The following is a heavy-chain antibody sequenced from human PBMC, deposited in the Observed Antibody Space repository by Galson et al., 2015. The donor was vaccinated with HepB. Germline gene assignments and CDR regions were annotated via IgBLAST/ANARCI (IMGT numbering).Heavy chain of an antibody. Sequence: SLRLSCAASGFTFSGYGMHWVRQAPGKGLEWVAIISYDGSISHHADSVKGRFTISRDNSKSTLYLQMNSLRAEDTAVYYCAKRQVTGTTATQVDYWGQGTLVTVSS. D-gene: IGHD1-7*01. CDR1: GFTFSGYG. CDR3: AKRQVTGTTATQVDY. J-gene: IGHJ4*02. CDR2: ISYDGSIS. V-gene: IGHV3-30*18.